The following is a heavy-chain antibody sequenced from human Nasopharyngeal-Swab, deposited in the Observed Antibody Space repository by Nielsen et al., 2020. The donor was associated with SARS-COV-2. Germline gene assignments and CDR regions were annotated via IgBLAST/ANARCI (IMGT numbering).Heavy chain of an antibody. Sequence: GESLKISCAASGFSTTTYGVSWVRQAPGKGLEWVSSISAGGSTYYADSAKGRFTISRDNAKSSLYLQMNRLTNEDTAVYYCAREGSFVAPDTFDRWGQGTLVTVSS. D-gene: IGHD5-12*01. J-gene: IGHJ4*02. CDR3: AREGSFVAPDTFDR. CDR2: ISAGGST. CDR1: GFSTTTYG. V-gene: IGHV3-23*01.